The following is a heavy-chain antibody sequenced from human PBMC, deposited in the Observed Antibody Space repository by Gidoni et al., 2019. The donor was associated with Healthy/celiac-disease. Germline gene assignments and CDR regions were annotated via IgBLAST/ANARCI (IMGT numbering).Heavy chain of an antibody. CDR3: AILIAAAGIDAFDI. CDR2: IYPGDSDT. J-gene: IGHJ3*02. Sequence: EVQLVQSGAEVKKPGESLKISWKGSGYSFTSYWIGCVRHMPGKGLEWMGFIYPGDSDTRYSPSFQGQVTISADKSISTAYLQWSSLKASDTAMYYCAILIAAAGIDAFDIWGQGTMVTVSS. V-gene: IGHV5-51*03. D-gene: IGHD6-13*01. CDR1: GYSFTSYW.